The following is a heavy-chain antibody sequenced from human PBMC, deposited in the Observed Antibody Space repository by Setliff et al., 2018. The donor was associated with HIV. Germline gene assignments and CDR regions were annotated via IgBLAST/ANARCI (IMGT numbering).Heavy chain of an antibody. D-gene: IGHD3-10*01. Sequence: SETLSLTCTVSGGSISSRDWWSWVRQPPGKGLEWIGEIYHSGSTYYNPSLKSRVTISVDTSKNQFSLKLSSVTAADTAVYYCARDGSGSYYKGFDYWGQGTLVTVSS. V-gene: IGHV4-4*02. J-gene: IGHJ4*02. CDR3: ARDGSGSYYKGFDY. CDR2: IYHSGST. CDR1: GGSISSRDW.